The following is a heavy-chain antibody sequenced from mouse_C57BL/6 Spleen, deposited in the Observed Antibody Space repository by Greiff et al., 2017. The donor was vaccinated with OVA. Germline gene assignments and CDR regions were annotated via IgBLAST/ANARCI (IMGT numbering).Heavy chain of an antibody. Sequence: EVQLHQSGPELVKPGASVKIPCKASGYTFTDYNMAWVKPSHGPSLEWIGDINPNHGGTIYNQKFKGTATLTVDKSSSTAYMELRSLTSEDTAVYYCARSRDYVDYWGQGTTLTGSS. CDR2: INPNHGGT. V-gene: IGHV1-18*01. J-gene: IGHJ2*01. CDR1: GYTFTDYN. CDR3: ARSRDYVDY.